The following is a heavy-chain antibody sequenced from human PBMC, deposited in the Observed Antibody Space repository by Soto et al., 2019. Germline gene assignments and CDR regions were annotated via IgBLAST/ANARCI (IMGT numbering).Heavy chain of an antibody. CDR3: ANDWGPNWNDVDFHH. V-gene: IGHV3-23*01. Sequence: EEQLLESGGGLVQPGGSLRLSCAASGFTFRNFAMSWRRQAPGKGLEWVSDVSGSGGNTYYADSVKGRFTISRDNSKNMVYLQMNSLRAADTAIYYCANDWGPNWNDVDFHHWGQGTLVTVSS. J-gene: IGHJ1*01. CDR1: GFTFRNFA. D-gene: IGHD1-20*01. CDR2: VSGSGGNT.